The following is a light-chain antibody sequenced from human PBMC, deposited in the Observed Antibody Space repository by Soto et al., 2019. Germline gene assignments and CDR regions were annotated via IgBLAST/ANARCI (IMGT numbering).Light chain of an antibody. CDR3: QQYNNWPPQYT. V-gene: IGKV3-15*01. Sequence: EIVMTQSPATLSVSPGERATLSCRASQSVSSNLAWYQQKPDQAPRLLIYGASTRATGIPARFSGSGSGTEFTLTISSLQSEDFAVYYCQQYNNWPPQYTFGQGTKLEIK. CDR1: QSVSSN. J-gene: IGKJ2*01. CDR2: GAS.